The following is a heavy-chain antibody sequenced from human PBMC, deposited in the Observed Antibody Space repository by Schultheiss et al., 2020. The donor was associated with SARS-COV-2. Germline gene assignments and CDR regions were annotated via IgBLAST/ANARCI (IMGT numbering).Heavy chain of an antibody. CDR3: ARVASIVGGPFDY. CDR2: IYYSGST. CDR1: GGSFSGYY. V-gene: IGHV4-59*12. J-gene: IGHJ4*02. Sequence: SETLSLTCAVYGGSFSGYYWSWIRQPPGKGLEWIGYIYYSGSTNYNPSLKSRVTISVDKSKNQFSLKLSSVTAADTAVYYCARVASIVGGPFDYWGQGTLVTVSS. D-gene: IGHD3-10*01.